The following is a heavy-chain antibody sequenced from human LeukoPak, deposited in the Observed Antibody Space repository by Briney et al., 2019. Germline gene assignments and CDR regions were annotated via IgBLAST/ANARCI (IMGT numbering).Heavy chain of an antibody. CDR2: IYYSGST. V-gene: IGHV4-59*01. J-gene: IGHJ4*02. CDR1: GGSISSYY. Sequence: SEPLSLTCTVSGGSISSYYWSWIRQPPGKGLEWIGHIYYSGSTNYNPSLKSRVTISVDTSKNQFSLKLSSVTAADTAVYYCARVRRGDYDFWSGYYFDYGGQGTLVTVSS. CDR3: ARVRRGDYDFWSGYYFDY. D-gene: IGHD3-3*01.